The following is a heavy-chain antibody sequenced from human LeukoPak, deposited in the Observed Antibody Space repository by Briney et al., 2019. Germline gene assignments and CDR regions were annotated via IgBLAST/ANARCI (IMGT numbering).Heavy chain of an antibody. J-gene: IGHJ6*03. CDR1: GYSFTNYW. D-gene: IGHD3-10*01. CDR3: ARLLPMVRGVHYLNYMDV. Sequence: GESLKISCKGSGYSFTNYWIGWVRQMPGKGLEWMGIIYPGDSDTRYSPSFQGQVTISADKSISTAYLQWSSLKASDTAMYYCARLLPMVRGVHYLNYMDVWGKGTTVTVSS. CDR2: IYPGDSDT. V-gene: IGHV5-51*01.